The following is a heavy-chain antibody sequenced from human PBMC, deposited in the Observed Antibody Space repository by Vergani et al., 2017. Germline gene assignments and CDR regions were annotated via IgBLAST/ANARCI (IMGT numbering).Heavy chain of an antibody. CDR3: SVAVRLYGSGSYLGWFDP. J-gene: IGHJ5*02. Sequence: QVQLVHSGAEVKKPGSSVKVSCKASGGTFSSYTISWVRQPPGQGLEWRGRIIPILGIANYAQKFQGRVTITADKSTSTAYMELSSLRSEDTAVYYCSVAVRLYGSGSYLGWFDPWGQGTLVTVSS. V-gene: IGHV1-69*02. CDR2: IIPILGIA. D-gene: IGHD3-10*01. CDR1: GGTFSSYT.